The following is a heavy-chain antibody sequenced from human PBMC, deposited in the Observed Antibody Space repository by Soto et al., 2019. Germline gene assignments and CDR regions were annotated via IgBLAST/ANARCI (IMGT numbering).Heavy chain of an antibody. CDR3: AIDLRCSDGSCYKTFDS. Sequence: QVQLVQSGAEVKEPGASVKLSCKASGYTFTTYYMHWVRQAPGQGLAWMGIINPTSGKTGYARKFKGRVTMTGDTTTSTVYMELRSPTSEDTAVYLCAIDLRCSDGSCYKTFDSWGQGALVTVS. CDR2: INPTSGKT. CDR1: GYTFTTYY. J-gene: IGHJ4*02. V-gene: IGHV1-46*01. D-gene: IGHD2-15*01.